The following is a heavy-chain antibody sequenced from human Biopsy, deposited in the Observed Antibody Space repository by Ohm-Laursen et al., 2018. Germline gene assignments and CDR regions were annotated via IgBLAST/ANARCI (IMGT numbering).Heavy chain of an antibody. CDR2: MNPNSGKT. J-gene: IGHJ4*02. Sequence: GASVKVSCKASGYTFISYDIDWVRQATGQGLEWMGWMNPNSGKTGYAQKFQGRVTMTTNTSVNTAYMELSSLTFEDTAVYYCAIEGGTYSKLFDYWGQGSQVIVSS. V-gene: IGHV1-8*01. D-gene: IGHD1-26*01. CDR3: AIEGGTYSKLFDY. CDR1: GYTFISYD.